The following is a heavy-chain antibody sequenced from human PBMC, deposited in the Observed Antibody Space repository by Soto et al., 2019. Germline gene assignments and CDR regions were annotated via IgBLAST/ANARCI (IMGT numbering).Heavy chain of an antibody. CDR1: GFTFSNYA. J-gene: IGHJ6*03. D-gene: IGHD6-6*01. CDR3: AKHSGGFVSSSSGYYFHMDV. V-gene: IGHV3-23*01. CDR2: ISGSGGST. Sequence: EVQLLESGGGLVQPGGSLRLSCAASGFTFSNYAMIWVRQAPGKGLEWVSGISGSGGSTYYADSVKGRFTISRDNSKNTLYLQMNSLRAEDTAVDYCAKHSGGFVSSSSGYYFHMDVWGKGTTVTVSS.